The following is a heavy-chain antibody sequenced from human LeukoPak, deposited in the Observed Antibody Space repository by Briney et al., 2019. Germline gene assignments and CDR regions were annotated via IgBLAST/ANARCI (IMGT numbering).Heavy chain of an antibody. CDR1: GGTFSSYA. CDR3: ARSELGHSSSSAPHQFDP. Sequence: GSSVKVSCKASGGTFSSYAISWVRQAPGQGLEWMGGIIPIFGTANYAQKFQGRVTITADKSTSTAYMELSSLRSEDTAVYYCARSELGHSSSSAPHQFDPWGQGTLVTVSS. D-gene: IGHD6-6*01. J-gene: IGHJ5*02. CDR2: IIPIFGTA. V-gene: IGHV1-69*06.